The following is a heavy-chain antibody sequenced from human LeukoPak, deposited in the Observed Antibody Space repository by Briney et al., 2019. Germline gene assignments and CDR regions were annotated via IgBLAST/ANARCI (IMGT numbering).Heavy chain of an antibody. V-gene: IGHV4-59*01. J-gene: IGHJ4*02. CDR3: ARFAPGQWLVDY. CDR1: GGSISSYY. Sequence: PSETLSLTSTVSGGSISSYYWSWIRQPPGKGLEWIGYIYYSGSTNYNPSLKSRVTISVDTSKNQFSLKLSSVTAADTAVYYCARFAPGQWLVDYWGQGTLVTVSS. CDR2: IYYSGST. D-gene: IGHD6-19*01.